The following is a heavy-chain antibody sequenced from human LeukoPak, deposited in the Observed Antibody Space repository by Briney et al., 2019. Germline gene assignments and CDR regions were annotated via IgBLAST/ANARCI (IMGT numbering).Heavy chain of an antibody. D-gene: IGHD3-10*01. V-gene: IGHV3-23*01. CDR1: AFTFSNYA. CDR2: ISVTGDDT. CDR3: ARKSTSGGDLDY. Sequence: GGSLRLSCAASAFTFSNYAMIWVRRAPGKGLEWVSSISVTGDDTYYADSVKGRFTISRDNSKNTLYLQMNSLRAEDTAVYYCARKSTSGGDLDYWGQGTLVTVSS. J-gene: IGHJ4*02.